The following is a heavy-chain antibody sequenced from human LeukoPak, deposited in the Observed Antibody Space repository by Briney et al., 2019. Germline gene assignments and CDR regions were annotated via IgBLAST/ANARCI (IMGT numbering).Heavy chain of an antibody. V-gene: IGHV3-23*01. CDR2: ISASGGSA. CDR1: GLTSRSYV. CDR3: AQASSDYFGSGSLTS. Sequence: PGGSLRLSCAASGLTSRSYVMSSVRQAPGKGLEWVSGISASGGSAYYADAVKGRFTISRDISKNTLYLQMSSLRAEDTAIYYCAQASSDYFGSGSLTSWGQGTLVTVSS. D-gene: IGHD3-10*01. J-gene: IGHJ5*02.